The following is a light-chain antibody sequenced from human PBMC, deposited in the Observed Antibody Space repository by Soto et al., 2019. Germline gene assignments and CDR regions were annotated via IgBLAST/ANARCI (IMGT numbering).Light chain of an antibody. CDR1: ASDIGGYTF. Sequence: QSALTQPPSASGSPGQSVAMSCTGTASDIGGYTFVSWYQQHPGKAPKLLLYDVNKRPSGVPDRFSGSKSGNTASLTVSGLQAEDEADYYCSAHGGTNPYVFGTGTKVTVL. CDR2: DVN. CDR3: SAHGGTNPYV. J-gene: IGLJ1*01. V-gene: IGLV2-8*01.